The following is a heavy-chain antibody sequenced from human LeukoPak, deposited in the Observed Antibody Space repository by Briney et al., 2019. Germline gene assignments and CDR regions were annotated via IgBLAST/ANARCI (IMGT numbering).Heavy chain of an antibody. J-gene: IGHJ6*02. CDR2: VYYDGNTR. D-gene: IGHD3-3*01. CDR1: GFTFSNCG. Sequence: PGGSLRLSCAASGFTFSNCGVHWVHQAPGEGLEWVAGVYYDGNTRYYADSVKGRFTVSRDNSKNTLYLQMDSLRAEDTALYYCARDMYDFWSGYPHYGMDVWGQGTTVTVSS. CDR3: ARDMYDFWSGYPHYGMDV. V-gene: IGHV3-33*01.